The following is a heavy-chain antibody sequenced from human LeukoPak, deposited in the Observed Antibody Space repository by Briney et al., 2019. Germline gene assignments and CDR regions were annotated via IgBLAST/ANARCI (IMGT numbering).Heavy chain of an antibody. CDR1: GYAFSSHP. CDR3: ARGSSSQYFRF. CDR2: ISAYSGNT. J-gene: IGHJ1*01. V-gene: IGHV1-18*01. D-gene: IGHD3-10*01. Sequence: ASVKVSCKASGYAFSSHPVSWVRQAPGQGLGWMGWISAYSGNTSYAQRFQGRVTMSTEASTNTAYMELTSLRSDDTAIYFCARGSSSQYFRFWGQGTLVTVSS.